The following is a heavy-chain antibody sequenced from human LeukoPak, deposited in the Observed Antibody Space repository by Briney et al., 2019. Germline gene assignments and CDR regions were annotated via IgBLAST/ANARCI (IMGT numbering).Heavy chain of an antibody. CDR1: GGSISSYY. D-gene: IGHD1-1*01. CDR2: IYYGGST. V-gene: IGHV4-59*01. Sequence: PSETLSLTCTVSGGSISSYYWSWIRRPPGKGLEWIGYIYYGGSTNYNPSLKGRVTISVDTSKNQFSLKLSSVTAADTAVYYCARYTGAFDIWGQGTMVTVSS. J-gene: IGHJ3*02. CDR3: ARYTGAFDI.